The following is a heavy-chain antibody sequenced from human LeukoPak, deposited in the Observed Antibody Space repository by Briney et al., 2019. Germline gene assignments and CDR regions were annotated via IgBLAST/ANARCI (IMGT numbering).Heavy chain of an antibody. CDR2: IIPISGTA. D-gene: IGHD4-17*01. CDR1: GGTFSSYA. V-gene: IGHV1-69*13. J-gene: IGHJ4*02. CDR3: ARANGDYDPYYFDY. Sequence: GASVKVSCEASGGTFSSYAISWVRQAPGQGLEWMGGIIPISGTANYAQKFLGRVTITADESTSTAYMELSSLRSEDTAVYCCARANGDYDPYYFDYWGQGTLVTVSS.